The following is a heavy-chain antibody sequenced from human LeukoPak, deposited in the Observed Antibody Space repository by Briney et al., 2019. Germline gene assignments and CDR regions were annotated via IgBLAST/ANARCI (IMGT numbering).Heavy chain of an antibody. Sequence: GGSLRLSCAASGFTFSSYSMNWVRQAPGKGLEWVSYISSSSSTIYYADSVKGRFTISRDNAKNSLYLQMNSLRAEDTAVYYCARVPFIPAAIYYYYYGMDVWGQGTTVTVSS. D-gene: IGHD2-2*02. V-gene: IGHV3-48*04. CDR1: GFTFSSYS. J-gene: IGHJ6*02. CDR3: ARVPFIPAAIYYYYYGMDV. CDR2: ISSSSSTI.